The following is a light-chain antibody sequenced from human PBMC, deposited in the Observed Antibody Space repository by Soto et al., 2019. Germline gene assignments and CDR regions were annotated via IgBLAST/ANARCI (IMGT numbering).Light chain of an antibody. CDR1: SSNIGAGYD. V-gene: IGLV1-40*01. Sequence: QSVLTQPPSVSGAPGHRVTISCTGSSSNIGAGYDVHWYQQLPGTAPKLLIYGNSNRPSGVPDRFSGSKSGTSASLAITGLQAEDEADYYCQSYDSSLSGDYVFGTGTKVPVL. J-gene: IGLJ1*01. CDR3: QSYDSSLSGDYV. CDR2: GNS.